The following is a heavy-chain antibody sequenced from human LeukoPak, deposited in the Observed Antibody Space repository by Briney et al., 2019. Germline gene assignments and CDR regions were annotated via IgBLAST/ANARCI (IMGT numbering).Heavy chain of an antibody. J-gene: IGHJ6*04. CDR1: GGTFSSYA. CDR3: ARYCSGGSCRHHFSYSYYGMEA. Sequence: SVKVSCKASGGTFSSYAISWVRQAPGQGLEWMGGIIPIFGTANYAQKFQGRVTITADESTSTAYMELSSLRSEDTAVYYCARYCSGGSCRHHFSYSYYGMEAWGKGPPSPSPQ. D-gene: IGHD2-15*01. CDR2: IIPIFGTA. V-gene: IGHV1-69*13.